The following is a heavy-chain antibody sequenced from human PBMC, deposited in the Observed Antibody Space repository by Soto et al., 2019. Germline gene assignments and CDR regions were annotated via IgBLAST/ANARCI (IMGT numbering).Heavy chain of an antibody. Sequence: PGGSVGLSCAASGFTFSSYSMNWVRQAPGKGLEWVSSISSSSSYIYYADSVKGRFTISRDNAKNSLYLQMNSLRAEDTAVYYCARDRVFNDGLRPPSSIHFWGPGTLVTVSS. CDR3: ARDRVFNDGLRPPSSIHF. CDR2: ISSSSSYI. D-gene: IGHD2-21*01. V-gene: IGHV3-21*01. J-gene: IGHJ4*02. CDR1: GFTFSSYS.